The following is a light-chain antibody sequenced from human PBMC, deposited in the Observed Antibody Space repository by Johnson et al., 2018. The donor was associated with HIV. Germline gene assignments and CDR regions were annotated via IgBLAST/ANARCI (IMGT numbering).Light chain of an antibody. CDR2: ENN. CDR3: GIWDRSLSAYV. CDR1: SSNIGNNY. J-gene: IGLJ1*01. V-gene: IGLV1-51*02. Sequence: QSVLSQPPSVSAAPGQKVTISCSGSSSNIGNNYVSWYQQLPGTAPKLLIYENNKRPSGIPDRFSGSKYGTSATLGITGLQPGEEADYYCGIWDRSLSAYVFGTGTKVTVL.